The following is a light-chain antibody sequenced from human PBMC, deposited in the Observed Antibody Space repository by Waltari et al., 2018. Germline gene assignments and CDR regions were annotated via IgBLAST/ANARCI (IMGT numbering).Light chain of an antibody. Sequence: EIVLTQSPATLSLSPGDRVTLSCRTSQSVSSGLAWYQQKPGQAPRLVSSDTSKRPSGTPARFSGSGSGTDFTLTISSLEPEDFVVYYCQHRSYWPPMYTFGQGTKLQI. CDR2: DTS. CDR1: QSVSSG. J-gene: IGKJ2*01. V-gene: IGKV3-11*01. CDR3: QHRSYWPPMYT.